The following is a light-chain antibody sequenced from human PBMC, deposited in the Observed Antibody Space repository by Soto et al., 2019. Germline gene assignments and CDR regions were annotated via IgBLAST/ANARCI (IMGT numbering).Light chain of an antibody. Sequence: DIVMTQSPDSLAVSLGERATINCKSSQSVLYSSNNKNYLAWYQQKPGQPPKLLIYWASTRESGVPDRFSGSGSGTDLSPTISSLQAEDVADYYCQQYYSTPLTFGGGTKVEIK. J-gene: IGKJ4*01. CDR3: QQYYSTPLT. V-gene: IGKV4-1*01. CDR2: WAS. CDR1: QSVLYSSNNKNY.